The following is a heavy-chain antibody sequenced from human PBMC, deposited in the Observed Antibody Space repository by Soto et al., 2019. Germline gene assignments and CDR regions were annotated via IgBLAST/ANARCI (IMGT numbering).Heavy chain of an antibody. V-gene: IGHV4-31*02. Sequence: QVQLQESGPGLVKPSQTLSLTCSVSGDSVGRGGHYWTWIRQHPGKGLEWIGSIYWTGSTSYTPSLKSPVTISVDRSKNQFSLKVSSVTSADTAVYYCARDAGIASAIDYWGQGTLITVSS. CDR2: IYWTGST. D-gene: IGHD1-26*01. CDR3: ARDAGIASAIDY. J-gene: IGHJ4*02. CDR1: GDSVGRGGHY.